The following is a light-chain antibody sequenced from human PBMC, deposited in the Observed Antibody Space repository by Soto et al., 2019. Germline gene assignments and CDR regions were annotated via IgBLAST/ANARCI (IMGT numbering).Light chain of an antibody. CDR1: SSNIGTGYD. Sequence: QSALTQPPSVSGAPGQRVTISCTGSSSNIGTGYDVYWYQHLPGTAPKLLIYDNDNRPSGVSDRFSGSKSGTSASLAITGLQPEDEADYYCQSYDSSLGGSLFGGGTKLTVL. J-gene: IGLJ3*02. CDR2: DND. CDR3: QSYDSSLGGSL. V-gene: IGLV1-40*01.